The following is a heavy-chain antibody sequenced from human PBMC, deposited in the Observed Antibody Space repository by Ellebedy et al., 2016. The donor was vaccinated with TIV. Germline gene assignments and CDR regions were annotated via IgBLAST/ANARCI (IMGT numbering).Heavy chain of an antibody. CDR2: INEDGTKK. V-gene: IGHV3-7*01. D-gene: IGHD4-17*01. CDR1: GFTLNNYW. Sequence: GGSLRLSCTASGFTLNNYWMTWVPQAPGKGLEWVANINEDGTKKHYVDSVRGRFTISRDYAGNSLFLQMNSLGAEDTAVYYCARAIYGASYLWGRGTLVTVSS. CDR3: ARAIYGASYL. J-gene: IGHJ2*01.